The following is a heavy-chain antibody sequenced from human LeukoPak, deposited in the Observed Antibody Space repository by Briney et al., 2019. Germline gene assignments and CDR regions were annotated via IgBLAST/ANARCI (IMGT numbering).Heavy chain of an antibody. V-gene: IGHV3-23*01. CDR3: AKGYYYGSGSYSTFDY. Sequence: GGSLRLSCAASGFTFSSHALSWLRQAPGKGLEWVSTISGSGGSTYYADSVKGRFTISRDNSKNTLYVQMSSLRADDTAVYYCAKGYYYGSGSYSTFDYWGQGTLVTVSS. J-gene: IGHJ4*02. D-gene: IGHD3-10*01. CDR1: GFTFSSHA. CDR2: ISGSGGST.